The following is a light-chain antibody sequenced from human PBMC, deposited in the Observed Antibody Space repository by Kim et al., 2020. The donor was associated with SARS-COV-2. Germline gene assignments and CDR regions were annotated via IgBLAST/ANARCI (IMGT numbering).Light chain of an antibody. CDR2: EVS. CDR3: SSYAGTYGM. V-gene: IGLV2-8*01. CDR1: SSDVGGYNY. J-gene: IGLJ3*02. Sequence: QSALTQPPSASGSPGQSVTISCTGSSSDVGGYNYVSWYQQHPGKAPKLMVYEVSKRPSGVPDRFSGSKSGNTASLTVSGLQAEDEADYYCSSYAGTYGMFGGRTQLTVL.